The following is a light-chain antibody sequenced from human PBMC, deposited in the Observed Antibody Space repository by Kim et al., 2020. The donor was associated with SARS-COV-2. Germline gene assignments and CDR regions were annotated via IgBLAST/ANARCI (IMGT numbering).Light chain of an antibody. CDR3: QKRSNWPSLT. V-gene: IGKV3-11*01. J-gene: IGKJ4*01. CDR1: QSVNRF. Sequence: EIVLTQSPVTLSLSPGERATLSCRASQSVNRFLAWYQKKPGQAPRLLIYDASNRATGIPARFSGSGSGTDFTLTISSLEPEDFAVYYCQKRSNWPSLTFGGGTKVDIK. CDR2: DAS.